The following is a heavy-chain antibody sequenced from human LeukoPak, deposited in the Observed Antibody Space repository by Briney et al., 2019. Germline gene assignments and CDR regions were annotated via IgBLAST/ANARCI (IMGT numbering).Heavy chain of an antibody. CDR2: IYTSGST. J-gene: IGHJ4*02. Sequence: SETLSLTCTVSGGSIISGSYYWSWIRQPAGKGLEWIGRIYTSGSTNYNPSLKSRVTISVDTSKNQFSLKLSSVTAADTAVYYCARAVWFGNFDYWGQGTLVTVSS. V-gene: IGHV4-61*02. D-gene: IGHD3-10*01. CDR3: ARAVWFGNFDY. CDR1: GGSIISGSYY.